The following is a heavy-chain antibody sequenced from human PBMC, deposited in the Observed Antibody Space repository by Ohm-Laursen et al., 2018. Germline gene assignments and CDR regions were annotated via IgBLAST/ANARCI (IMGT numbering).Heavy chain of an antibody. Sequence: SETLSLTCAVYGGSFSGYYWSWIRQPPGKGLEWIGEINHSGSTNYNPSLKSRVTISVDTSKNQFSLKLSSVTAADTAVYYCARLDLGTGYLFDYWGQGTLVTVSS. D-gene: IGHD5-18*01. CDR1: GGSFSGYY. CDR3: ARLDLGTGYLFDY. CDR2: INHSGST. J-gene: IGHJ4*02. V-gene: IGHV4-34*01.